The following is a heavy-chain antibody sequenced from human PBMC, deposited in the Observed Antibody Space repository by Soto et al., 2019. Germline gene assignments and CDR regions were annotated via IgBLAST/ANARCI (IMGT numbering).Heavy chain of an antibody. V-gene: IGHV3-30*18. CDR2: ISYDGSNQ. CDR1: GFTFNIYG. Sequence: GGSLRLSSAASGFTFNIYGMHWGRQAPDKGLEWVALISYDGSNQYYADSVKGRFTISRDNSKNTLFLQMNSLRADDTAVYYCAKDQASGQGSFDSWGQGTLVTVSS. CDR3: AKDQASGQGSFDS. J-gene: IGHJ4*02.